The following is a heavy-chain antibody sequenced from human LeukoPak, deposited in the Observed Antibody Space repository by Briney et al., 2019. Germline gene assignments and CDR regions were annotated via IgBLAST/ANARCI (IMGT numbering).Heavy chain of an antibody. Sequence: GSLRLSCAASAFTITASGMRGVRQTSGKGLEWISYISSSGTIIYYADSVKGRFTISRDSAKNSLFLQMNSLRAEDTAVYYCARDSRSDGSSTACYGALLDYWGGGTLVTVSS. CDR1: AFTITASG. J-gene: IGHJ4*02. D-gene: IGHD2-2*01. CDR2: ISSSGTII. V-gene: IGHV3-48*01. CDR3: ARDSRSDGSSTACYGALLDY.